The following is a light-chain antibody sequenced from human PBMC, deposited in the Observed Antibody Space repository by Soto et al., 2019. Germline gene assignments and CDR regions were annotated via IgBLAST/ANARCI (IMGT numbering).Light chain of an antibody. J-gene: IGLJ3*02. V-gene: IGLV6-57*02. CDR3: QSYDSDSQGV. Sequence: VTQPRSVSGSPGKTVTISCTGSGGSIASNYVQWYQQRPGSAPTIVIFEDNQRPSGVPDRFSGSIDTSSNSASLTISGLKTEDEADYYCQSYDSDSQGVFGGGTKLTVL. CDR1: GGSIASNY. CDR2: EDN.